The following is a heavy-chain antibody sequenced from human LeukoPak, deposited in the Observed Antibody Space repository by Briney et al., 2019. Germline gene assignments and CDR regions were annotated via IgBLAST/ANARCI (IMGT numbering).Heavy chain of an antibody. CDR2: IYYSGST. Sequence: PSETLSLTCTVSGGSISSSGYYWGWIRQPPGKGLEWIGNIYYSGSTYYNPSLKSRVTISVDTSKNHFSLKLNSVTAADTALYYCARLGYCSSASCGPLDYWGQGTLVTVSS. CDR1: GGSISSSGYY. D-gene: IGHD2-2*01. V-gene: IGHV4-39*02. CDR3: ARLGYCSSASCGPLDY. J-gene: IGHJ4*02.